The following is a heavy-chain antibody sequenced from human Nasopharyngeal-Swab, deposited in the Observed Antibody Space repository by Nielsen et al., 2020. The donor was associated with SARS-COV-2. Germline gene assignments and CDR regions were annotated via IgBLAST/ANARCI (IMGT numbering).Heavy chain of an antibody. CDR1: GYSFTSYW. Sequence: GGSLRLSCKGSGYSFTSYWTGWVRQMPGKGLEWMGIIYPGDSDTRYSPSFQGQVTISADKSISTAYLQWSSLKASDTAMYYCARLYYYDSSGYPYYYYYYGMDVWGQGTTVTVSS. CDR2: IYPGDSDT. V-gene: IGHV5-51*01. CDR3: ARLYYYDSSGYPYYYYYYGMDV. D-gene: IGHD3-22*01. J-gene: IGHJ6*02.